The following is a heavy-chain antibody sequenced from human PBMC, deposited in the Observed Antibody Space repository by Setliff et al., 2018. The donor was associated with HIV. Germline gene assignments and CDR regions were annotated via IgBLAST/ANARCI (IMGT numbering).Heavy chain of an antibody. D-gene: IGHD6-13*01. CDR1: GYTFSSYD. Sequence: GASVKVSCKASGYTFSSYDINWVRQATGQGLEWMGWINVGNGNTNYAQKFQGRVTITTDESTSTAYMELSSLRSEDTAVYYCARSRFPGIAAPYYFDYWGQGTLVTVSS. CDR2: INVGNGNT. J-gene: IGHJ4*02. V-gene: IGHV1-69*05. CDR3: ARSRFPGIAAPYYFDY.